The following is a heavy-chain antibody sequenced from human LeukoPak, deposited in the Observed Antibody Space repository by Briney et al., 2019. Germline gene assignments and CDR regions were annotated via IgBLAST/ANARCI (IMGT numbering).Heavy chain of an antibody. V-gene: IGHV1-69*02. D-gene: IGHD3-3*01. J-gene: IGHJ6*03. CDR1: GGTFSSYT. CDR3: ASTYYDFWSGSRTYYYYYYYMDV. CDR2: IIPILGIA. Sequence: RSSAKVSCKASGGTFSSYTISWVRQAPGQGLEWMGRIIPILGIANYAQKFQGRVTITADKSTSTAYMELSSLRSEDTAVYYCASTYYDFWSGSRTYYYYYYYMDVWGKGTTVTVSS.